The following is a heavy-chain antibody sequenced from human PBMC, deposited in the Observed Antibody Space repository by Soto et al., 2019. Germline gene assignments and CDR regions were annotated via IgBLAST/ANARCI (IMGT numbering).Heavy chain of an antibody. V-gene: IGHV4-59*01. CDR1: GGSISSYY. CDR2: IYYSGST. CDR3: ARYSAVAGTKYYYYGMDV. Sequence: PSETLSLTCTVSGGSISSYYWSWIRQPPGKGLEWIGYIYYSGSTNYNPSLKSRVTISVDTSKNQFSLKLSSVTAADTAVYYCARYSAVAGTKYYYYGMDVWGQGTTVTVSS. D-gene: IGHD6-19*01. J-gene: IGHJ6*02.